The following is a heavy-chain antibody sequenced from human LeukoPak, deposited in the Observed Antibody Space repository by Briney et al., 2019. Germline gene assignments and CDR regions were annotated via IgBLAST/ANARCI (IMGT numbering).Heavy chain of an antibody. CDR3: AKGLTYYYGSGSYYFDY. V-gene: IGHV3-23*01. D-gene: IGHD3-10*01. CDR2: ISGSGGST. Sequence: GGSLRLSCAASGFTFSSYSMNWVRQAPGKGLEWVSAISGSGGSTYYADSVKGRFTISRDNSKNTLYLQMNSLRAEDTAVYYCAKGLTYYYGSGSYYFDYWGQGTLVTVSS. J-gene: IGHJ4*02. CDR1: GFTFSSYS.